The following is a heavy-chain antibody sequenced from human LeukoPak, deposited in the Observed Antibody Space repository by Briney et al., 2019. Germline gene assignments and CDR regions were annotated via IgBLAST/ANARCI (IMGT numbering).Heavy chain of an antibody. D-gene: IGHD1-1*01. V-gene: IGHV3-53*01. J-gene: IGHJ4*02. CDR2: IYRGGST. CDR1: GFTVSNNY. CDR3: ARLTGTTGFDY. Sequence: GGSLRLSCAASGFTVSNNYMSWVRQAPGKGLEWVSVIYRGGSTYYADSVKGRFTISRDNAKNSLYLQLNSLRADDTAVYYCARLTGTTGFDYWGQGTLVTVSS.